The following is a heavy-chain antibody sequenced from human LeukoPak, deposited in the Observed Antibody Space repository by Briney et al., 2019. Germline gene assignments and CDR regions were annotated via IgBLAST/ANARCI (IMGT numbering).Heavy chain of an antibody. Sequence: GGSLRLSCAASGFTFSSYSMNWVRQAPGKGLEWVSSISSSSYIYYADSVKGRFTISRDNAKNSLYLQMNSLRAQDTAVYYCAREGSYGPTFDYWGQGTLVTVSS. J-gene: IGHJ4*02. CDR2: ISSSSYI. D-gene: IGHD5-18*01. CDR1: GFTFSSYS. CDR3: AREGSYGPTFDY. V-gene: IGHV3-21*01.